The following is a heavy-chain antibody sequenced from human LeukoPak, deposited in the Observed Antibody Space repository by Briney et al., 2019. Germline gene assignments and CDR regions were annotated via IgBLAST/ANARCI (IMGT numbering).Heavy chain of an antibody. J-gene: IGHJ4*02. CDR3: ARGATAVAGTLLHY. CDR2: LNSDGSST. CDR1: GFTFSSYW. D-gene: IGHD6-19*01. V-gene: IGHV3-74*01. Sequence: GGSLRLSCAASGFTFSSYWMHWVRQASGKGLVWVSRLNSDGSSTSYADSVKGRFNISRDNAKHTLYLQMNSLRAEDTAVYCCARGATAVAGTLLHYWGQGTLVTVPS.